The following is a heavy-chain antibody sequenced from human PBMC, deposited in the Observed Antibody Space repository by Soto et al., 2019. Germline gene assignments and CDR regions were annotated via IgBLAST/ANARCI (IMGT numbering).Heavy chain of an antibody. CDR1: GGSIGSFY. Sequence: QVQLQESGPGLVKPSETMSLSCTVSGGSIGSFYWSWFRQSPGKRMEWIGYVHHSWGSSYNPSLQSRVAISLDTSESQFSLKVTSVTATDTAVYYCARQGFGPLHGLVDVWGQGTTVTVSS. V-gene: IGHV4-59*08. CDR3: ARQGFGPLHGLVDV. J-gene: IGHJ6*02. CDR2: VHHSWGS. D-gene: IGHD3-10*01.